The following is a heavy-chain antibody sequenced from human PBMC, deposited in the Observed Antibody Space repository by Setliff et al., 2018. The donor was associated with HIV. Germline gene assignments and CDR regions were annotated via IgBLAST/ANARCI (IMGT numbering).Heavy chain of an antibody. CDR3: TTGEILPHFPY. CDR2: ISSSSSYI. J-gene: IGHJ4*02. D-gene: IGHD3-10*01. CDR1: RFTFSDYY. Sequence: PGGSLRLSCAASRFTFSDYYMSWIRQAPGKGLEWVSSISSSSSYIYYADSVKGRFTISRDNAKNSLYLQMNSLRAEDTAVYYCTTGEILPHFPYWGQGTLVTVSS. V-gene: IGHV3-11*05.